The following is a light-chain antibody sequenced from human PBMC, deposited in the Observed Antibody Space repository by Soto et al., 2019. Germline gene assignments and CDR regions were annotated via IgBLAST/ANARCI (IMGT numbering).Light chain of an antibody. CDR3: SSYAGSNNLYV. J-gene: IGLJ1*01. Sequence: SVLTQPPSASGSPGQSVTISCTGTSSDVGGYNYVPWYQQHPGKAPKLMIYEVSKRPSGVPDRFPGSKSGNTASLTVSGLQAEDEADYYCSSYAGSNNLYVFGTGTKVTVL. CDR1: SSDVGGYNY. CDR2: EVS. V-gene: IGLV2-8*01.